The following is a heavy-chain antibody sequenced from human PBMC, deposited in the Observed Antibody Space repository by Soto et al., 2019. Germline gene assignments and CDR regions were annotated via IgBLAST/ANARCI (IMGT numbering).Heavy chain of an antibody. CDR1: RGTFSSYA. D-gene: IGHD3-22*01. V-gene: IGHV1-69*13. CDR3: ARDYDIGAGYYYYYGMDV. CDR2: IIPIFGTA. Sequence: PVKVSCKASRGTFSSYAISWVRQAPGQGLEWMGGIIPIFGTANYAQKFQGRVTITADESTSTAYMELSSLRSEDTAVYYCARDYDIGAGYYYYYGMDVWGQGTTVTVSS. J-gene: IGHJ6*02.